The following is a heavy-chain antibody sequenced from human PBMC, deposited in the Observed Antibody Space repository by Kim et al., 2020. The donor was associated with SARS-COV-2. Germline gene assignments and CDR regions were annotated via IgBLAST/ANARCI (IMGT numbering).Heavy chain of an antibody. Sequence: GGSLRLSCVASGISFNSYAMSWVRQAPGKGLEWVAAINGVGSNTFYADSVKGRFTISRDNSKNTLYLHMNGLRPEDTAVYFCAKDSSHYRFFDYWAREP. CDR1: GISFNSYA. CDR3: AKDSSHYRFFDY. V-gene: IGHV3-23*01. CDR2: INGVGSNT. D-gene: IGHD6-6*01. J-gene: IGHJ4*02.